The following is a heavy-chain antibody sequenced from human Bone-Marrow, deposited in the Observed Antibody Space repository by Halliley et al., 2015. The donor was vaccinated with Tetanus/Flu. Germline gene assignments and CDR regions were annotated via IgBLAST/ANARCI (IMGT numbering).Heavy chain of an antibody. V-gene: IGHV3-30*03. D-gene: IGHD6-19*01. CDR2: ISYDGNNK. Sequence: ISYDGNNKYYGDAGRGRFTISRDDSRKTVYLQMDSLRSDDTAVYYCVRDSTQWLSRSKLYSGLDVWGQGTTVTVSS. J-gene: IGHJ6*02. CDR3: VRDSTQWLSRSKLYSGLDV.